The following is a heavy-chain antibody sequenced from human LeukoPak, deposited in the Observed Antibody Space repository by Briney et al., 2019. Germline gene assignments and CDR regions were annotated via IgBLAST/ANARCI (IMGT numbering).Heavy chain of an antibody. Sequence: PGGSLRLSCAASGFTFSSYWMTWVRQAPGKGLEWVSYISSGSSDLYYTDSVKGRFTISRDNAQNLLYLQMDSLRAEDTAVYYCATGNGDYFSTNRRSAMDVWGQGTTVTVSS. CDR3: ATGNGDYFSTNRRSAMDV. CDR2: ISSGSSDL. D-gene: IGHD4-17*01. J-gene: IGHJ6*02. V-gene: IGHV3-21*06. CDR1: GFTFSSYW.